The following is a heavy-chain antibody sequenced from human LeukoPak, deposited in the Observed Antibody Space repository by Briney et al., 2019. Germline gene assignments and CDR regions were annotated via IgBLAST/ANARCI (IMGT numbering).Heavy chain of an antibody. Sequence: PGGSLRLSCAASGFTVRDGYMSWVRQAPGKRLEWLAFIYVSGTTFYAASVKGRFTISRDNAKNTVYLQMTNLRAEDTALYYCGRHAYGGSPPLSWGQGALVTVSS. CDR2: IYVSGTT. CDR3: GRHAYGGSPPLS. D-gene: IGHD3-10*01. V-gene: IGHV3-53*01. CDR1: GFTVRDGY. J-gene: IGHJ4*02.